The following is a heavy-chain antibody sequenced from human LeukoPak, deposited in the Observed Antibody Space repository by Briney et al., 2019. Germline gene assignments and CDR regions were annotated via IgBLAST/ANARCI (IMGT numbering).Heavy chain of an antibody. CDR1: GGSISSGSYY. J-gene: IGHJ4*02. Sequence: SQTLSLTCTVSGGSISSGSYYWSWIRQPAGKGLEWIGRIYTSGSTNYNPSLKSRVTISVDTSKNQFSLKLSSVTAADTAVYYCARVGDYALKDWGQGTLVTVSS. D-gene: IGHD3-16*01. CDR2: IYTSGST. V-gene: IGHV4-61*02. CDR3: ARVGDYALKD.